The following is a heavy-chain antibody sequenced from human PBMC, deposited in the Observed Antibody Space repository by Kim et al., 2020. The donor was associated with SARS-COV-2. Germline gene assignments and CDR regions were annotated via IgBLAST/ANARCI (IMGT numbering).Heavy chain of an antibody. CDR1: GFTVSSNY. D-gene: IGHD1-7*01. Sequence: GGSLRLSCAASGFTVSSNYMSWVRQAPGKGLEWVSVIYSGGSTYYADSVKGRFTISRDNSKNTLYLQMNSLRAEDTAVYYCARVLGNWNYVRVPPDAFDIWGQGTMVTVSS. V-gene: IGHV3-53*01. J-gene: IGHJ3*02. CDR3: ARVLGNWNYVRVPPDAFDI. CDR2: IYSGGST.